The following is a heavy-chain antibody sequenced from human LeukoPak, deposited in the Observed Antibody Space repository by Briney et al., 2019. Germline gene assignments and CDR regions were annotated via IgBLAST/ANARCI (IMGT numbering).Heavy chain of an antibody. CDR2: ISANNGEA. D-gene: IGHD2-2*01. CDR1: GYTFTNYG. J-gene: IGHJ4*02. Sequence: ASVKVSCKASGYTFTNYGISWVRQAPGQGLEWMAWISANNGEARYAQNLQGRVTMTTDTSTSTAYVELRSLRSDDTAVYYCARVPPSAHQLLSSDYWGQGTQVTVSS. CDR3: ARVPPSAHQLLSSDY. V-gene: IGHV1-18*04.